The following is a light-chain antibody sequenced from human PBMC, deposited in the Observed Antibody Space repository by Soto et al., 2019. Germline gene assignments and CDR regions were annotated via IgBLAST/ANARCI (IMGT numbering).Light chain of an antibody. CDR2: GAS. V-gene: IGKV3-15*01. CDR1: QSVSSN. CDR3: QQFGSAPEGT. Sequence: EIVMTQSPATLSVSPGERATLSCRASQSVSSNLAWYQQKPGQAPRLLIYGASTRATGIPARFSGSGSGTDFTLTISRLEPEDFAVYYCQQFGSAPEGTFGQGTKVDIK. J-gene: IGKJ1*01.